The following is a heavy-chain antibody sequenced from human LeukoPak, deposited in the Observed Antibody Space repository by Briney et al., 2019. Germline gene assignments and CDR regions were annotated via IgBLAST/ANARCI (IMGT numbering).Heavy chain of an antibody. J-gene: IGHJ3*02. CDR1: GYTFTSYG. CDR3: ASLRAYYDSSGYPQGAFDI. CDR2: ISAYNGNT. D-gene: IGHD3-22*01. Sequence: ASVNVSCKASGYTFTSYGISWVRQAPGQGLEWMGWISAYNGNTNYAQKLQGRVTMTTDTSTSTAYMELRSLRSDDTAVYYCASLRAYYDSSGYPQGAFDIWGQGTMVTVSS. V-gene: IGHV1-18*01.